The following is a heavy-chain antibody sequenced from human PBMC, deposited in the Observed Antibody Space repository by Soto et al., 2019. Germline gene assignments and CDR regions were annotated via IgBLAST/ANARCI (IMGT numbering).Heavy chain of an antibody. CDR2: IIPIFGTA. D-gene: IGHD6-13*01. V-gene: IGHV1-69*06. CDR3: ARHMYSSSRTLVDY. J-gene: IGHJ4*02. CDR1: GGPFSSYA. Sequence: SVKVSFKASGGPFSSYAISLVRQAPGQGLEWMGGIIPIFGTANYAQKFQGRVTITADKSTSTAYMELSSLRSEDTAVYYCARHMYSSSRTLVDYWGQGTMVTVSS.